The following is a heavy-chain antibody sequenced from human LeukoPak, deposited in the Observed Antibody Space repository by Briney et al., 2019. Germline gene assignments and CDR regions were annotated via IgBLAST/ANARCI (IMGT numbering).Heavy chain of an antibody. CDR3: ARGAYADRTGYNLDS. V-gene: IGHV4-59*02. D-gene: IGHD5-24*01. Sequence: PSKTLSLTCSVSGDPVWSYYWAWVRQPPEKGLEWIGYVFFGGQTNYNPSVKSRVTISLDTSRSQFPLNLTSVTAADSAMYYCARGAYADRTGYNLDSWGQGTLVIVSS. CDR2: VFFGGQT. CDR1: GDPVWSYY. J-gene: IGHJ4*02.